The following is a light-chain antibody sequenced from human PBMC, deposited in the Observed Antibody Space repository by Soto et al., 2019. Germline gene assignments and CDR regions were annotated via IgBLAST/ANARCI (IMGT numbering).Light chain of an antibody. CDR2: DAS. CDR1: QSVTTY. V-gene: IGKV3-11*01. CDR3: HQRSIWPYT. Sequence: EIVLTQSPATLSVSPGERATLSCRASQSVTTYLAWYQQKPGQAPRLLIYDASNTATGIPARFGGSGSGTDFTLTINSLEPEDFAVYYCHQRSIWPYTFGQGTKLEIK. J-gene: IGKJ2*01.